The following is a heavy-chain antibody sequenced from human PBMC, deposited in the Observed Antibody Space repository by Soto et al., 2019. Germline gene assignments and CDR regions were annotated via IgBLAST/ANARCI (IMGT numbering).Heavy chain of an antibody. CDR1: GGSISSGGYY. CDR3: ARGAHYSSPFRWFYP. J-gene: IGHJ5*02. Sequence: QVQLQESGPGLVKPSQTLSLTCTVSGGSISSGGYYWSWIRQHPGKGLEWIGYIYYSGSTYYNPSLKSRVTISVATSKTQSSLQRSSLTAADTAVYYCARGAHYSSPFRWFYPCGQGTLVTVSS. CDR2: IYYSGST. V-gene: IGHV4-31*03. D-gene: IGHD6-13*01.